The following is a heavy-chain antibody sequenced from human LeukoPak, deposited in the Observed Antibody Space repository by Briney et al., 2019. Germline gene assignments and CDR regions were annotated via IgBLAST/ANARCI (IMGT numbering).Heavy chain of an antibody. V-gene: IGHV3-74*01. CDR2: INSDGSST. D-gene: IGHD2-15*01. CDR3: ARGGYCSGGSCYRIDP. CDR1: GLTFRNYW. Sequence: GGSLRLSCADSGLTFRNYWMHWVRQAPGKGLVWVARINSDGSSTCYADSVKGRFTISRDNAKNTLYLQMNSLRAEDTAVYYCARGGYCSGGSCYRIDPWGQGTLVTVSS. J-gene: IGHJ5*02.